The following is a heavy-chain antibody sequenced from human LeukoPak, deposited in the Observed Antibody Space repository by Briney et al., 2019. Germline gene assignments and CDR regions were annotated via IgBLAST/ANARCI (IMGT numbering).Heavy chain of an antibody. CDR2: INPNSGGT. CDR3: ARGPWYSSSWFYYYYMDV. Sequence: GASVKVSCKASGYTFTGYYMHWVRQAPGQGLEWMGWINPNSGGTNYAQKFQGRVTMTRDTSISTAYMELSRLRSDDTAVYYCARGPWYSSSWFYYYYMDVWGKGTTVTISS. V-gene: IGHV1-2*02. D-gene: IGHD6-13*01. CDR1: GYTFTGYY. J-gene: IGHJ6*03.